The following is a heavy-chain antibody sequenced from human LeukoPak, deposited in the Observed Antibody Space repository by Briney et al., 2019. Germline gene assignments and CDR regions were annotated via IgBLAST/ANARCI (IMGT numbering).Heavy chain of an antibody. CDR2: IWYDGSNK. V-gene: IGHV3-33*01. D-gene: IGHD1-26*01. J-gene: IGHJ4*02. CDR3: ARVSGSYTFDY. Sequence: GGSLRLSCAASGFIFSSYGMPWVRQAPGKGLEWVALIWYDGSNKYYVDSVKGRFTISRDNSKNTLYLQMNSLRAEDTAVYYCARVSGSYTFDYWGQGTLVTVSS. CDR1: GFIFSSYG.